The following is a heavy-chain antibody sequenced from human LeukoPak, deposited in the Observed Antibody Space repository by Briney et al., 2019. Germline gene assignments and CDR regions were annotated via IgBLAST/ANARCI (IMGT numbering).Heavy chain of an antibody. CDR1: GYTFTNYD. J-gene: IGHJ6*02. CDR2: LSTYSGNT. Sequence: ASVKVSCKASGYTFTNYDITWVRQAPGQGLEWMGWLSTYSGNTNYAQKLQDRVTLTTDTSTSTAYMELWGLRSDDTAVYYCARKGSYYYYGMDVWGQGTTVTVSS. CDR3: ARKGSYYYYGMDV. V-gene: IGHV1-18*01.